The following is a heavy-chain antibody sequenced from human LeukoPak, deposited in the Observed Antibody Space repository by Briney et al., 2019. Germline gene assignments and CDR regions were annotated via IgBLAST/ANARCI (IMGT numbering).Heavy chain of an antibody. V-gene: IGHV3-72*01. D-gene: IGHD4-17*01. CDR1: GFTFSTYW. Sequence: PGGSLRLSCAPSGFTFSTYWMSWVRQAPGKGLEWVGLIKNKASRYTTQYAPSVRGRFTISRDDSRNSVYLQMNSLRTEDTAVYYCADPTPRGTSDIWGRGTMVTVSS. CDR3: ADPTPRGTSDI. J-gene: IGHJ3*02. CDR2: IKNKASRYTT.